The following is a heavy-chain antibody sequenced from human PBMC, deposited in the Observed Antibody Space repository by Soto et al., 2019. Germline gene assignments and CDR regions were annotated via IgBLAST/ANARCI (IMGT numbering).Heavy chain of an antibody. CDR2: ISYDGSNK. D-gene: IGHD5-18*01. Sequence: QPGGSLRLSCAASGFTFSSYGMHWVRQAPGKGLEWVAVISYDGSNKYYADSVKGRFTISRDNSKNTLYLQMNSLRAEDTVVYYCAKTAMGYYYYYGMDVWGQGTTVTVSS. V-gene: IGHV3-30*18. CDR1: GFTFSSYG. CDR3: AKTAMGYYYYYGMDV. J-gene: IGHJ6*02.